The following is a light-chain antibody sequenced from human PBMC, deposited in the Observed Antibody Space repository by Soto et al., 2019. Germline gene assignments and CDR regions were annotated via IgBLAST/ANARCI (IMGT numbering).Light chain of an antibody. CDR2: NAS. J-gene: IGKJ4*01. CDR1: QDISHY. V-gene: IGKV3D-11*01. CDR3: HQRSNWPRT. Sequence: TQSPSSVSASVGDRVTITCRASQDISHYLAWYQQKPGQAPRLLISNASNRATGIPARFSGSGSGTDFSLTISSLEAEDFAVYYCHQRSNWPRTFGGGTKVEIK.